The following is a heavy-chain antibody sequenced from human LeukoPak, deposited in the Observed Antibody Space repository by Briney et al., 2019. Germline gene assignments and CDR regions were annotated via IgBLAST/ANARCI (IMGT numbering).Heavy chain of an antibody. Sequence: GGTLRLSCAASGFTFSSYEMNWVRQAPGKGLEWVSYISSSGSFTYYADSVKGRFTISRDNAKNSLYLQTNRLRVEDTAVYYCASGATGFDYWGQGTLVTVSS. CDR2: ISSSGSFT. J-gene: IGHJ4*02. V-gene: IGHV3-48*03. CDR1: GFTFSSYE. CDR3: ASGATGFDY.